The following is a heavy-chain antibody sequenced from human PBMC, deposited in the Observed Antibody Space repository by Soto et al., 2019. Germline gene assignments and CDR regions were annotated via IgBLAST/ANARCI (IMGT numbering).Heavy chain of an antibody. J-gene: IGHJ5*02. Sequence: SETLSLTCTVSGDSVSKYYWNWIRQPAGKGLEWIGRIHSTRSPNYNPSLKSRVTMSVDTSKNQFSLKLNLTSVTAADTAVYYCARSQAYGDYDNLDTWGQGTLVTVYS. CDR1: GDSVSKYY. CDR3: ARSQAYGDYDNLDT. V-gene: IGHV4-4*07. CDR2: IHSTRSP. D-gene: IGHD4-17*01.